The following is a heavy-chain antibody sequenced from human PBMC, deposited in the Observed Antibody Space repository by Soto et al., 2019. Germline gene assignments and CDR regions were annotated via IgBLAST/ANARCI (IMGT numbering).Heavy chain of an antibody. J-gene: IGHJ6*02. V-gene: IGHV1-69*06. CDR1: GGTFSSYA. CDR3: ARDPYDFWSGYQYYYGMDV. D-gene: IGHD3-3*01. Sequence: QVQLVQSGAEVKKPGSSVNVSCKASGGTFSSYAISWVRQAPGQGLEWMGGIIPIFGTANYAQKFQGRVTITADKSTSTAYMELSSLRSEDTAVYYCARDPYDFWSGYQYYYGMDVWGQGTTVTVSS. CDR2: IIPIFGTA.